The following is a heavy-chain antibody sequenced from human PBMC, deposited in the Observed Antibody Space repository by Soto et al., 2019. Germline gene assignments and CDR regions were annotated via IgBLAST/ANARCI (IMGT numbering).Heavy chain of an antibody. J-gene: IGHJ6*02. CDR1: GYTFTSYG. D-gene: IGHD2-15*01. V-gene: IGHV1-18*01. Sequence: QVQLVQSGAEVKKPGASVKVSCKASGYTFTSYGISWVRQAPGQGLEWMGWISAYNGNTNYAQKLQGRVTMTTDTSTSTAYMELRSMRSDDTAVYYCARESLGYCSGGSCYNSGNFDYGMDVWGQGTTVTVSS. CDR2: ISAYNGNT. CDR3: ARESLGYCSGGSCYNSGNFDYGMDV.